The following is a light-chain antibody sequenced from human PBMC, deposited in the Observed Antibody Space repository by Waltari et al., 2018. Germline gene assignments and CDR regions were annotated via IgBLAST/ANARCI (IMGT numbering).Light chain of an antibody. V-gene: IGKV3-15*01. J-gene: IGKJ2*01. CDR1: QSVKSN. Sequence: EIVMTQSPATLSVSPGDRATLSCRASQSVKSNLAWYQQKPGHVPRLLISDATTRATGIPARFSGSGSGTEFTLTISGLQSEDFAVYYCQQYSTWSFGQGTKLEIK. CDR3: QQYSTWS. CDR2: DAT.